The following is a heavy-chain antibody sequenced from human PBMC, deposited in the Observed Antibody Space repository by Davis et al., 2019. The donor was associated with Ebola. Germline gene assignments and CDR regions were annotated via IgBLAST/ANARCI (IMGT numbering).Heavy chain of an antibody. Sequence: AASVKVSCKASGGTFSSYAISWVRQAPGQGLEWMGRIIPILGIANYAQKFQGRVTITADKSTSTAYMELSSLRSEDTAVYYCARVLGYSYGSRGYYYYGMDVWGQGTTVTVSS. V-gene: IGHV1-69*04. D-gene: IGHD5-18*01. CDR3: ARVLGYSYGSRGYYYYGMDV. CDR1: GGTFSSYA. J-gene: IGHJ6*02. CDR2: IIPILGIA.